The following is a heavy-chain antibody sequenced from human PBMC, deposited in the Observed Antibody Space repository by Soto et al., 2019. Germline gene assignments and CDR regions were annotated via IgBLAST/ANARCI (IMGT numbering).Heavy chain of an antibody. Sequence: GGSLRLSCAASGFTLSSYAMHWVRQAPGKGLEWVAVISYDGSNKYYADSVKGRFTISRDNSKNTLYLQMNSLRAEDTAVYYCARDLVNYYGMDVWGQGTTVTVSS. V-gene: IGHV3-30-3*01. CDR3: ARDLVNYYGMDV. J-gene: IGHJ6*02. CDR1: GFTLSSYA. D-gene: IGHD2-21*01. CDR2: ISYDGSNK.